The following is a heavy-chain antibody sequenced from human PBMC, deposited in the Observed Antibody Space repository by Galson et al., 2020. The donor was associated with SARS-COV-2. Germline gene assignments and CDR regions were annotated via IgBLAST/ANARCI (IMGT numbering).Heavy chain of an antibody. J-gene: IGHJ6*02. Sequence: SETLSLTCTVSGGSISSSSYYWGWIRQPPGKGLEWIGSIYYSGSTYYNPSLKSRVTISVDTSKNQFSLKLSSVTAADTAVYYCARHTSGSYYNSLGYYYGMDVWGQGTTVTVSS. CDR1: GGSISSSSYY. CDR2: IYYSGST. CDR3: ARHTSGSYYNSLGYYYGMDV. V-gene: IGHV4-39*01. D-gene: IGHD1-26*01.